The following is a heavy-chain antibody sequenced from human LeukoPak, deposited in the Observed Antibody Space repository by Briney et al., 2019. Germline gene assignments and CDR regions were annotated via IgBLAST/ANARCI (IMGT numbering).Heavy chain of an antibody. Sequence: ASVKVSCKASGYTFTSYAMHWVRQAPGQGLEWMGWISAYNGNTNYAQKLQGRVTMTTDTSTSTAYMELRSLRSDDTAVYYCARYYFDFWSGYSFDYWGQGTLVTVSS. D-gene: IGHD3-3*01. CDR1: GYTFTSYA. CDR2: ISAYNGNT. V-gene: IGHV1-18*01. J-gene: IGHJ4*02. CDR3: ARYYFDFWSGYSFDY.